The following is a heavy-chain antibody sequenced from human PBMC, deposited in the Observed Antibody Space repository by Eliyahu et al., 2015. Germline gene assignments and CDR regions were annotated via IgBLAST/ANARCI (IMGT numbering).Heavy chain of an antibody. J-gene: IGHJ4*02. V-gene: IGHV3-64*01. CDR2: ISSNGGST. CDR1: GFTFSSYA. D-gene: IGHD2-2*02. Sequence: EVQLVESGGGLVQPGGSLXXSXXASGFTFSSYAXMXWVRQAPGKGLEYVSAISSNGGSTYYANSVKGRFTISRDNSKNTLYLQMGSLRAEDMAVYYCATLYCSSTSCYTGLIAGDYWGQGTLVTVSS. CDR3: ATLYCSSTSCYTGLIAGDY.